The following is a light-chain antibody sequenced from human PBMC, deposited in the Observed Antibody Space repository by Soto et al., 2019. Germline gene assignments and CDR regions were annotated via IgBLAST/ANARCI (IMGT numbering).Light chain of an antibody. CDR2: AAS. CDR3: QQYGDSPLT. J-gene: IGKJ4*01. Sequence: EIVLTQSPGTLSLSPGERATLCFRASQSIASNYLAWYQQKPGQAPRLLIYAASNRATGIPDRFSGSGSGTDFTVTISRLEPEDFAVYYCQQYGDSPLTFGGGTKVDIK. V-gene: IGKV3-20*01. CDR1: QSIASNY.